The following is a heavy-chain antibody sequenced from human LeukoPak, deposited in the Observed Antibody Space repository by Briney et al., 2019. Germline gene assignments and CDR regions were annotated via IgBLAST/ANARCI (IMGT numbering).Heavy chain of an antibody. CDR1: GFTFSCYA. Sequence: GGSLRLSCAASGFTFSCYAMSWVRQAPGKGLEWVSAISGSGGSTYYADSVKGRFTISRDTSKTTLYLQMNSLRAEDTAVYYCAKRSAPLKYSSGWYGLVGSFDYLGQGTLVTVSS. D-gene: IGHD6-19*01. J-gene: IGHJ4*02. CDR2: ISGSGGST. CDR3: AKRSAPLKYSSGWYGLVGSFDY. V-gene: IGHV3-23*01.